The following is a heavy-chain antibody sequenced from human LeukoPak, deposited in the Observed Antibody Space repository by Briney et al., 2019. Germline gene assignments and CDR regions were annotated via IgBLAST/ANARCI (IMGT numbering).Heavy chain of an antibody. J-gene: IGHJ3*02. Sequence: PSETLSLTCTVSGGSISSYYWSWIRQPPGKGLEWIGYIYYSGSTNYNPSLKSRVTISVDTSKNQFSLKLTCVSAADTAVYYCARARGATIFQSAFDIWGQGTMVTVSS. CDR3: ARARGATIFQSAFDI. CDR2: IYYSGST. V-gene: IGHV4-59*01. CDR1: GGSISSYY. D-gene: IGHD5-24*01.